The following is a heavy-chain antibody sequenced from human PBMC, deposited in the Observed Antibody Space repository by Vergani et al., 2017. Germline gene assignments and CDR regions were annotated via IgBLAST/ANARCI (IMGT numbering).Heavy chain of an antibody. J-gene: IGHJ4*02. Sequence: QVQLQESGPGLVKPSQTLSLTCTVSGGSINSHNYYWSWIRQPPGKGLEWIGRIHTSGSTNYNPSLKSRVTMSEDTSKNQFSLNLTSVTAADTAVYFCARGSCLGCSCYKPLFDYWGQGILVTVSS. CDR3: ARGSCLGCSCYKPLFDY. V-gene: IGHV4-61*02. CDR2: IHTSGST. CDR1: GGSINSHNYY. D-gene: IGHD3-22*01.